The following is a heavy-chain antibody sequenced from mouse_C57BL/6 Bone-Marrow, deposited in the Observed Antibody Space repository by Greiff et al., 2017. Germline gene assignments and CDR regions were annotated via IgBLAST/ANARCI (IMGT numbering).Heavy chain of an antibody. CDR2: IDPSDSYT. V-gene: IGHV1-50*01. CDR3: ARWGYYGSSLAWFAY. Sequence: QVQLQQPGAELVKPGASVKLSCKASGYTFTSYWMQWVKQRPGQGLEWIGEIDPSDSYTNYNQKFKGKATLTVDTSSSTAYMQLSSLTSEDSAVYDCARWGYYGSSLAWFAYWGQGTLVTVSA. CDR1: GYTFTSYW. D-gene: IGHD1-1*01. J-gene: IGHJ3*01.